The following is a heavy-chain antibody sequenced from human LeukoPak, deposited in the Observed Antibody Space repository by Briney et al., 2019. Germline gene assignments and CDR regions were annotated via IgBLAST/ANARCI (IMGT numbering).Heavy chain of an antibody. CDR1: GYSFSAYD. Sequence: VASVKVSCKASGYSFSAYDINWVRQAPGQGLEWMGWMNPRSGNTGYAQKFQGRVTMTRDTSISTAYMELGSLRPDDTAIYYCARGTVSRGYTGAYDNGFYFYYYMDVWGKGTTVSAS. V-gene: IGHV1-8*01. CDR3: ARGTVSRGYTGAYDNGFYFYYYMDV. CDR2: MNPRSGNT. D-gene: IGHD5-12*01. J-gene: IGHJ6*03.